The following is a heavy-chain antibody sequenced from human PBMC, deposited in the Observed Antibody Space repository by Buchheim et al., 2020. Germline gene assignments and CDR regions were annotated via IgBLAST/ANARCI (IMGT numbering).Heavy chain of an antibody. V-gene: IGHV3-30*18. CDR1: GFTFSSYG. CDR3: AKASSGWLVLDY. Sequence: QVQLVESGGGVVQPGRSLRLSCAASGFTFSSYGMHWVRQAPGKGLEWVAVISYDGSHKYYADSVKGRFTISRDNSKNTLDLQMNSLRAEDTAVYYCAKASSGWLVLDYWGQGTL. CDR2: ISYDGSHK. D-gene: IGHD6-19*01. J-gene: IGHJ4*02.